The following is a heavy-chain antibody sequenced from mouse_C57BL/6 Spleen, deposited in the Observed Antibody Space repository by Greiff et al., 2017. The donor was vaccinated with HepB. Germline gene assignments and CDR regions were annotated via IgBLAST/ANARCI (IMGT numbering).Heavy chain of an antibody. Sequence: QVQLQQPGAELVKPGASVKLSCKASGYTFTSYWMHWVKQRPGQGLEWIGMIHPNSGSTNYNEKFKSKATLTVDKSSSTAYMQLSSLTSEDSAVYYGARSEAYYDYDRAWFAYWGQGTLVTVSA. CDR2: IHPNSGST. V-gene: IGHV1-64*01. J-gene: IGHJ3*01. D-gene: IGHD2-4*01. CDR1: GYTFTSYW. CDR3: ARSEAYYDYDRAWFAY.